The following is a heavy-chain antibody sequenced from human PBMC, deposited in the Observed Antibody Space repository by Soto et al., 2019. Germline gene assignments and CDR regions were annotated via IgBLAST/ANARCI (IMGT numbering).Heavy chain of an antibody. D-gene: IGHD3-22*01. J-gene: IGHJ4*02. CDR2: ISWDGGST. CDR1: GFTFDDYT. Sequence: EVQLVESGGVVEQPGGSLRLSCAASGFTFDDYTMHWVRQAPGKGLEWVSLISWDGGSTYYADSVKGRFTISRDNSKNSLYLQMNSLRTEDTALYYCAKVADYYDSSGYYLDYWGQGPLVTVSS. CDR3: AKVADYYDSSGYYLDY. V-gene: IGHV3-43*01.